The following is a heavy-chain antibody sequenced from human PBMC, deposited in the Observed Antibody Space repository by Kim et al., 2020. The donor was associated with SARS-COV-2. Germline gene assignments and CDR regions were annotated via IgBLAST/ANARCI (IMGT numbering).Heavy chain of an antibody. D-gene: IGHD3-22*01. CDR2: ISYDGSNK. Sequence: GGSLRLSCAASGFTFSSYAMHWVRQAPGKGLEWVAVISYDGSNKYYADSVKGRFTISRDNSKNTLYLQMNSLRAEDTAVYYCARDRGSSGYYANYYYYYGIDVWGQGTTVTVSS. CDR1: GFTFSSYA. J-gene: IGHJ6*02. V-gene: IGHV3-30-3*01. CDR3: ARDRGSSGYYANYYYYYGIDV.